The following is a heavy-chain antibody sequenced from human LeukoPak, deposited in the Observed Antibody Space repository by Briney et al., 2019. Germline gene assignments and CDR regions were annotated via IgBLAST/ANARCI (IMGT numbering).Heavy chain of an antibody. D-gene: IGHD3-3*01. Sequence: SETLSLTCTVSGGSISSYYWSWIRQPPGKGLEWVGYIYYSGSTNYNPSLKSRVTISVDTSKNQFSLKLSSETAADTAVYYCARESTRITIFGVVIPDAFDIWGQGTMVSVSS. V-gene: IGHV4-59*01. CDR3: ARESTRITIFGVVIPDAFDI. CDR1: GGSISSYY. J-gene: IGHJ3*02. CDR2: IYYSGST.